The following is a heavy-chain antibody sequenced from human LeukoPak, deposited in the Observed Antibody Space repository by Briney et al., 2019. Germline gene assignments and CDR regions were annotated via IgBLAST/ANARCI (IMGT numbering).Heavy chain of an antibody. V-gene: IGHV1-46*01. J-gene: IGHJ4*02. CDR1: RYTFTSYY. CDR2: INPSGGST. CDR3: ARGGSSWNDRLDPDY. D-gene: IGHD1-1*01. Sequence: ASVKVSCKASRYTFTSYYMHWVRQAPGQGLEWMGIINPSGGSTSYAQKFQGRVTMTRDTSTSTVYMELSSLRSEDTAVYYCARGGSSWNDRLDPDYWGQGTLVTVSS.